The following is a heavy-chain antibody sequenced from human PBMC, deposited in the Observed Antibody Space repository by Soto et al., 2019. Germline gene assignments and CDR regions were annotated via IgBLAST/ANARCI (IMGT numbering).Heavy chain of an antibody. Sequence: EGQLLESGGGLVQPGVSLRLSCAGSGFTSRTFGMSWVRQAPGKGLEWVSGISGSGDNTYYADSVKGRITISREKCKNTLLLQMNGQRAEDTAKYYCGGDHRGPEYWGQGTLVTVSS. CDR2: ISGSGDNT. CDR3: GGDHRGPEY. CDR1: GFTSRTFG. D-gene: IGHD6-6*01. J-gene: IGHJ4*02. V-gene: IGHV3-23*01.